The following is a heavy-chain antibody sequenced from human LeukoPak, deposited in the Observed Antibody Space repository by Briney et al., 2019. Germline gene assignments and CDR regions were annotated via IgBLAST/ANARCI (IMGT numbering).Heavy chain of an antibody. V-gene: IGHV3-53*01. CDR3: ARTPPYSCGGDCSFDY. CDR1: GFTFSSNY. D-gene: IGHD2-21*02. Sequence: GGSLRLSCAASGFTFSSNYMSWVRQAPGKGLEWVSVIYSGGSTYYADSVKGRFTISRDNSKNTLYLQMNSLRAEDTAIYYCARTPPYSCGGDCSFDYWGQGTLVTVSS. CDR2: IYSGGST. J-gene: IGHJ4*02.